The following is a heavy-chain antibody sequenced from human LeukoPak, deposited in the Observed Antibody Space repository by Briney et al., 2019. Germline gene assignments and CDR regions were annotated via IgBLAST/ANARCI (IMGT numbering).Heavy chain of an antibody. CDR3: ARHDILTGYY. D-gene: IGHD3-9*01. V-gene: IGHV4-34*01. Sequence: SETLSLTCAVYGGSFSGYYWSWIRRPPGRGLEWIGEIHHSGSTNYNPSLKSRVTISVGTSKNQFSLKLSSVTAADTAVYYCARHDILTGYYWGQGTLVTVSS. CDR1: GGSFSGYY. CDR2: IHHSGST. J-gene: IGHJ4*02.